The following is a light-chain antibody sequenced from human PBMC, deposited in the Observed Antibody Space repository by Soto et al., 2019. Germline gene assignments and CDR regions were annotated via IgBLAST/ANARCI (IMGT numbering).Light chain of an antibody. CDR1: QDISTY. V-gene: IGKV1-9*01. CDR2: PAS. J-gene: IGKJ2*01. Sequence: DIHLTQSPSFLSASVGDRVTVTCRASQDISTYLAWFQQKPGKAPKLLVYPASTLQGGVPSRFSGRGSGTEFSLTISSLQPEDFATYYCQQLRTDPYTFGQGTKLDIK. CDR3: QQLRTDPYT.